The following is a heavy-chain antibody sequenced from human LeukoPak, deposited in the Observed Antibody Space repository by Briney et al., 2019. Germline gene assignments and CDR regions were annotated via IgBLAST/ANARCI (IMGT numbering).Heavy chain of an antibody. J-gene: IGHJ3*02. CDR2: IYYSGST. CDR3: ASATWGRYYAVEKDAFDI. V-gene: IGHV4-59*01. D-gene: IGHD3-10*01. CDR1: GGSISSYY. Sequence: KPSETPSLTCTVSGGSISSYYWSWIRQPPGKGLEWIGYIYYSGSTNYNPSLKSRVTISVDTSKNQFSLKLSSVTAADTAVYYCASATWGRYYAVEKDAFDIWGQGTMVTVSS.